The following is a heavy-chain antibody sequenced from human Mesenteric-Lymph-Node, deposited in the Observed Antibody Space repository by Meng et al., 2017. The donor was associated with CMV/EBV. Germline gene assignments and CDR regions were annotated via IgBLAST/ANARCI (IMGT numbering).Heavy chain of an antibody. D-gene: IGHD3-3*01. CDR2: INTNTGDP. V-gene: IGHV7-4-1*02. CDR3: ARAGSGYSYYFDY. J-gene: IGHJ4*02. Sequence: KASGYTLTNYGVSWVRQAPGQGLEWMGWINTNTGDPRYAKGFTGRFVFSLDTSVSATYLHISSLKAEDTAVYYCARAGSGYSYYFDYWGQGSLVTVSS. CDR1: GYTLTNYG.